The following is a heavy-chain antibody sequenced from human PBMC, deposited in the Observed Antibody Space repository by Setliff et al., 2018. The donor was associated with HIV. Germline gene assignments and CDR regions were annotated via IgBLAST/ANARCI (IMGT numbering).Heavy chain of an antibody. J-gene: IGHJ3*01. CDR2: IKLSSGGT. Sequence: ASVKVSCKAPGNSFNGDFLNWVRQAPGQGLEWMGNIKLSSGGTKFAQKFLGRVTMTRDTSITTAYMKLSRLRSDDTAVYYCARDDGGYNYAEAFDVWGQGTMVTVSS. V-gene: IGHV1-2*02. CDR1: GNSFNGDF. D-gene: IGHD3-16*01. CDR3: ARDDGGYNYAEAFDV.